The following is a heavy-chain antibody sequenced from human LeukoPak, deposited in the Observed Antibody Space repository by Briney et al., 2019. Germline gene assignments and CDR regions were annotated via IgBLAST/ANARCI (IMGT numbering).Heavy chain of an antibody. CDR1: GFTFSNAW. Sequence: GGSLRLSCAASGFTFSNAWMSWVRQAPGKELEWVGRIKSKTDGGTTDYAAPVKGRFTISRDDSKNTLYLQMNSLKTEDTAVYYCTTGDPIWFLDYYGMDVWGQGTTVTVSS. D-gene: IGHD3-10*01. CDR3: TTGDPIWFLDYYGMDV. CDR2: IKSKTDGGTT. V-gene: IGHV3-15*01. J-gene: IGHJ6*02.